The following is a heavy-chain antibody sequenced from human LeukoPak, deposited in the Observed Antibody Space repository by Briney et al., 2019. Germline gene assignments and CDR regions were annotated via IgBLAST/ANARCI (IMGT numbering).Heavy chain of an antibody. CDR2: IYYSGST. J-gene: IGHJ4*02. D-gene: IGHD2-15*01. V-gene: IGHV4-59*01. CDR3: ARALTPGYCSGGTCSYFDY. Sequence: SETLSLTCAVSGGSIRSYYWSWIRQPPGKGLEWIGYIYYSGSTNSNPSLKSRVTISEDTSKNQFSLKVSSVTAADTAVYYCARALTPGYCSGGTCSYFDYWGQGTLVTVSS. CDR1: GGSIRSYY.